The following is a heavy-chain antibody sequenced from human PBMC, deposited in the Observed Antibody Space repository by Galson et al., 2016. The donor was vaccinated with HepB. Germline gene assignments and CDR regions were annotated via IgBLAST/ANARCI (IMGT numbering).Heavy chain of an antibody. J-gene: IGHJ4*02. CDR2: ISTHNGNT. V-gene: IGHV1-18*01. CDR3: ARVKVGANSFDY. Sequence: SVKVSCKASGYTFTSHGISWVRQAPGQGLEWMGWISTHNGNTNFAQKLQGRVTMTTETSTKTAFMELRSLRSDDTAVYYCARVKVGANSFDYWGQGTLVTVSS. D-gene: IGHD1-26*01. CDR1: GYTFTSHG.